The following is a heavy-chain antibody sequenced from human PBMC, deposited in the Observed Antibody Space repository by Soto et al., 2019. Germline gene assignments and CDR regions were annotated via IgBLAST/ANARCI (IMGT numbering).Heavy chain of an antibody. CDR2: IIPIFGTA. CDR1: GGTFSSYA. J-gene: IGHJ6*02. Sequence: ASVKVSCKASGGTFSSYAISWVRQAPGQGLEWMGGIIPIFGTANYAQKFQGRVTITADESTSTAYMELSSLRSEDTAVYYCARVRAQIYYYYYGMDVWGQGTTVTVSS. V-gene: IGHV1-69*13. CDR3: ARVRAQIYYYYYGMDV.